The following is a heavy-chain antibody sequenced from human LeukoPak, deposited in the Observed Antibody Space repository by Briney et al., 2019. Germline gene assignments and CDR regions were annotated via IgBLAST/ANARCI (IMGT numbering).Heavy chain of an antibody. D-gene: IGHD4-17*01. CDR2: INPNSGGT. V-gene: IGHV1-2*02. J-gene: IGHJ4*02. Sequence: GASVKVSCKAFGYTFTGYYMHWVRQAPGQGLEWMGWINPNSGGTNYAQKFQGRVTMTRDTSISTAYMELSSLRSDDTAVYYCARVGITVISLGFDYWGQGTLVTVSS. CDR3: ARVGITVISLGFDY. CDR1: GYTFTGYY.